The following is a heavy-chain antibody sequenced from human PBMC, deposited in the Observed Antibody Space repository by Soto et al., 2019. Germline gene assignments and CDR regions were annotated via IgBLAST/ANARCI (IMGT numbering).Heavy chain of an antibody. CDR3: AKDKPGTTSFDY. Sequence: EVQLLESGGGLVQPGGSLRLSCAASGFTISSYAMYWVRQAPGKGLEWVSAIGESGATTHYADSVKGRSTISRDTSKNTLYLQMNTLRAEDTAIYYCAKDKPGTTSFDYWGQGTLVTVSS. D-gene: IGHD1-1*01. V-gene: IGHV3-23*01. CDR1: GFTISSYA. CDR2: IGESGATT. J-gene: IGHJ4*02.